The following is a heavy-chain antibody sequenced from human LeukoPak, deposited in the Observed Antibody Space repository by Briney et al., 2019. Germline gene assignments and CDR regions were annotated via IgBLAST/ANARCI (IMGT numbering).Heavy chain of an antibody. Sequence: GGSLRLSCAASGLTFSSYAMSWVRQAPGKGLEWVSAISGSGGSTYYADSVKGRFTISRDNSKNTLYLQMNSLRAEDTAVYYCAKRHSSGYYPDYWGQGTLVTVSS. J-gene: IGHJ4*02. CDR1: GLTFSSYA. D-gene: IGHD3-22*01. CDR2: ISGSGGST. CDR3: AKRHSSGYYPDY. V-gene: IGHV3-23*01.